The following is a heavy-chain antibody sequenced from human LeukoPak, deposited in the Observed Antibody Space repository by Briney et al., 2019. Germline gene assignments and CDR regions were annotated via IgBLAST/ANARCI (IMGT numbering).Heavy chain of an antibody. Sequence: GGSLRLSCSASGFTYTYYSMSWVRQVPGKGLEWVSGLGRTDKYKSDADTVRGTFTIYRANSKDIVFLKINRLRDKDTAIYYCVKDRPCGTCMHMDAWGQGPTV. J-gene: IGHJ6*02. CDR1: GFTYTYYS. D-gene: IGHD2-21*01. CDR3: VKDRPCGTCMHMDA. CDR2: LGRTDKYK. V-gene: IGHV3-23*01.